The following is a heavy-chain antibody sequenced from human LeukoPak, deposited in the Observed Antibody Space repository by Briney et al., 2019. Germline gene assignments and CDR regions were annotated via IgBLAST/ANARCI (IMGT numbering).Heavy chain of an antibody. CDR3: ASYYYGSGSGGAFDI. V-gene: IGHV4-34*01. D-gene: IGHD3-10*01. CDR1: GGSFSGYY. Sequence: PSETLSLTCAVYGGSFSGYYWSRIRQPPGKGLEWIGEINHSGSTNYNPSLKSRVTISVDTSKNQFSLKLSSVTAADTAVYYCASYYYGSGSGGAFDIWGQGTMVTVSS. J-gene: IGHJ3*02. CDR2: INHSGST.